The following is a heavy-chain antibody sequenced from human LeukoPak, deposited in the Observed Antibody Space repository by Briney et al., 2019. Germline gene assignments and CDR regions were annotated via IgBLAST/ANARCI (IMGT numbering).Heavy chain of an antibody. CDR2: INAGNGNT. D-gene: IGHD3-3*01. V-gene: IGHV1-3*01. J-gene: IGHJ4*02. CDR1: GYTFTSYA. Sequence: ASVKVSCKASGYTFTSYAMHWVRQAPGQRLEWMGWINAGNGNTKYSQKFQGRVTITRDTSASTAYMELSSLRSEDTAVYYCARTYYDFWSGYSSPSYYFGYWGQGTLVTVSS. CDR3: ARTYYDFWSGYSSPSYYFGY.